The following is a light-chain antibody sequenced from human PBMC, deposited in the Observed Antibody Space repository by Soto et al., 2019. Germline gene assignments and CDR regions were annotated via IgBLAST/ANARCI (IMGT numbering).Light chain of an antibody. CDR3: SSYKSSSTLFV. V-gene: IGLV2-14*03. CDR1: SSDVGGYNY. Sequence: QSPLTQPASVSGSPGQSITISCTGTSSDVGGYNYVSWYQQHPGKAPKLMIYDVSARPSGVSNRFSGSKSGNTASLTISGLQAEDEADYYCSSYKSSSTLFVFGTGTKLTVL. J-gene: IGLJ1*01. CDR2: DVS.